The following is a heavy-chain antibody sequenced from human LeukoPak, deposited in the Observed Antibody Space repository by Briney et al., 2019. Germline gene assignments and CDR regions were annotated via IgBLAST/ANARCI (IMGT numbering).Heavy chain of an antibody. V-gene: IGHV4-61*02. Sequence: KTSETLSLTCTVSGGSISSGSYYWSWIRQPAGKGLEWIGRIYTSGSTNYNPSLKSRVTISVDTSKNQFSLKLSSVTAADTAVYYCARESLGVVSDFDYWGQGTLVTVSS. J-gene: IGHJ4*02. CDR3: ARESLGVVSDFDY. D-gene: IGHD3-3*01. CDR1: GGSISSGSYY. CDR2: IYTSGST.